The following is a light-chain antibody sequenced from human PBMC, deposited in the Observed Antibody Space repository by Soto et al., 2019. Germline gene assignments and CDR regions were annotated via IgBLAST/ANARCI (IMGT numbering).Light chain of an antibody. CDR2: DAS. J-gene: IGKJ1*01. CDR3: QQRLNWPPG. V-gene: IGKV3-11*01. CDR1: QSVTNY. Sequence: PGERATVTCRASQSVTNYIAWYQQRPGQAPRLLIYDASNRATGVPARFSGSRSGTDFTLTISDLEPADFGLYYCQQRLNWPPGFGQGTKVEIK.